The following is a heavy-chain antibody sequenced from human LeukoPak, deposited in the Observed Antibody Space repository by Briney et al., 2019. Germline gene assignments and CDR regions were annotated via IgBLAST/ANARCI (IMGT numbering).Heavy chain of an antibody. CDR3: ARVKDYYGSGRSFDY. V-gene: IGHV4-59*01. D-gene: IGHD3-10*01. J-gene: IGHJ4*02. CDR2: IYYSGST. CDR1: GGSISGYY. Sequence: SETLSLTCTVSGGSISGYYWSWVRQPPAKGLEWIGYIYYSGSTSYNPSLQSRVAISVDTSNNQFSLKLRSVTAADTAVYYCARVKDYYGSGRSFDYWGQGTPVTVSS.